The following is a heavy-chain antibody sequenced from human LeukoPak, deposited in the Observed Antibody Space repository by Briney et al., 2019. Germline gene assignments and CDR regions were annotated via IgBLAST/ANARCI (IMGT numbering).Heavy chain of an antibody. CDR1: GGSISSSYY. J-gene: IGHJ4*02. D-gene: IGHD3-22*01. V-gene: IGHV4-39*01. Sequence: SETLSLTCTVSGGSISSSYYWGWIRQPPGKGLEWIGSIYYSGSTYYNSSLESRVTISLDTSKNQFSLKVTSVTAADTAVYYCARWSYDSSGFRFDYWGQGTPVTVSS. CDR3: ARWSYDSSGFRFDY. CDR2: IYYSGST.